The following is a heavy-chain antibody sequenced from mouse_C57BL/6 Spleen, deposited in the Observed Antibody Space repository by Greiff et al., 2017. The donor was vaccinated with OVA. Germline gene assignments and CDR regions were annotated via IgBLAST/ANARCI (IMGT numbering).Heavy chain of an antibody. D-gene: IGHD4-1*01. J-gene: IGHJ2*01. CDR3: ARAGTGFYYFDY. V-gene: IGHV1-59*01. CDR2: IDPSDSYT. Sequence: QVQLQQPGAELVRPGTSVKLSCKASGYTFTSYWMHWVKQRPGQGLEWIGVIDPSDSYTNYHQKFKGKATLTVDTSSSTAYMQLSSLTSEDSAVYYCARAGTGFYYFDYWGQGTTLTVSS. CDR1: GYTFTSYW.